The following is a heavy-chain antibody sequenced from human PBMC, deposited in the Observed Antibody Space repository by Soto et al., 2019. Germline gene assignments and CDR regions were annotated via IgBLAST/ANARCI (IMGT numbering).Heavy chain of an antibody. V-gene: IGHV4-31*03. J-gene: IGHJ5*02. CDR2: IYYSGST. D-gene: IGHD3-22*01. Sequence: SETLSLTCTVSGGSISSGGYYWSWIRQHPGKGLEWIGYIYYSGSTYYNPSLKSRVTISVDTSKNQFSLKLSSVTAADTAVYYFARDVTYYYDSSGYTTWGQGTLVTVSS. CDR1: GGSISSGGYY. CDR3: ARDVTYYYDSSGYTT.